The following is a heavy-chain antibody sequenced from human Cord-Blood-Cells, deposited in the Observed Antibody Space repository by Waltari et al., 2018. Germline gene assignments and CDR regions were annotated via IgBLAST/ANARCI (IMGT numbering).Heavy chain of an antibody. CDR3: ARVISYDFWSGYYDAFDI. J-gene: IGHJ3*02. CDR2: IYTSGST. CDR1: GGSISSYY. Sequence: QVQLQESGPGLVKPSETLSLTCTVSGGSISSYYWTWFRQPAGKGLEWIGRIYTSGSTNYNPSLKSRVTMSVDTSKNQFSLKLSSVTAADTAVYYCARVISYDFWSGYYDAFDIWGQGTMVTVSS. D-gene: IGHD3-3*01. V-gene: IGHV4-4*07.